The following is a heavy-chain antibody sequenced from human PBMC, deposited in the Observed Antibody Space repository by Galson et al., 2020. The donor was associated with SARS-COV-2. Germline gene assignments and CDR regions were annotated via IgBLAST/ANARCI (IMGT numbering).Heavy chain of an antibody. CDR3: ARDRGLYYFDY. CDR1: GFTFSSYG. V-gene: IGHV3-33*01. Sequence: GESLKISCAASGFTFSSYGMHWVRQAPGKGLEWVAVMWYDGSNKYYADSVKGRFTISRDNSKNTLYLQMNSLRAEDTAVYYCARDRGLYYFDYWGQGTLVTVSS. CDR2: MWYDGSNK. J-gene: IGHJ4*02. D-gene: IGHD3-10*01.